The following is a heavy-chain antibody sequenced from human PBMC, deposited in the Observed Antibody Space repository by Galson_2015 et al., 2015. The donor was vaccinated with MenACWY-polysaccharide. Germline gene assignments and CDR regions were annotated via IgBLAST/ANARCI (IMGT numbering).Heavy chain of an antibody. J-gene: IGHJ4*02. D-gene: IGHD6-19*01. CDR2: ISSSSSYI. CDR1: GFTFSSYS. CDR3: AKVRKGRAVAGYFDY. V-gene: IGHV3-21*04. Sequence: SLRLSCAASGFTFSSYSMNWVRQAPGKGLEWVSSISSSSSYIYYADSVKGRFTISRDNAKNTLYLQMNSLRAEDTAVYYCAKVRKGRAVAGYFDYWGQGTLVTVSS.